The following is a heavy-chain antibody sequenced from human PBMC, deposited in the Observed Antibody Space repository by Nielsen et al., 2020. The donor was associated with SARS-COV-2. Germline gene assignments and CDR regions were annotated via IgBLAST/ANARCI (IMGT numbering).Heavy chain of an antibody. V-gene: IGHV3-23*01. CDR2: ISSRGDVT. CDR1: GFMFKNFA. CDR3: CQGDACHFDY. J-gene: IGHJ4*02. Sequence: GESLKISCAASGFMFKNFAMNWVRLAPGKGLEWVSGISSRGDVTHYADSVKGRFIISRDNSEATLFLQMNSLRVDDTAVFYCCQGDACHFDYEGQGTLVTVSS. D-gene: IGHD2-21*01.